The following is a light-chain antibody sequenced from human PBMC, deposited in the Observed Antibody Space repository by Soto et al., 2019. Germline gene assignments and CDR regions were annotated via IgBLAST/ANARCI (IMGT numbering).Light chain of an antibody. CDR1: QSVSSSY. CDR3: QQYGNSHKT. Sequence: EIVLTQSPCTLSLSAGERATLSCRASQSVSSSYVACYQQKPGQAPMLLIYGATSRATGIPDRFSGSGSGTDFTLTISSLEPDDFAVYYCQQYGNSHKTFGQGTKLEIK. CDR2: GAT. J-gene: IGKJ2*01. V-gene: IGKV3-20*01.